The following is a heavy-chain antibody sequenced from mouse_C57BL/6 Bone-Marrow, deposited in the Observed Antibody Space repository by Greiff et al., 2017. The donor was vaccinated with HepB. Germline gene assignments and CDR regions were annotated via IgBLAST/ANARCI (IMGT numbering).Heavy chain of an antibody. J-gene: IGHJ1*03. D-gene: IGHD1-1*01. Sequence: EVKLMESGGGLVQPGGSLSLSCAASGFTFTDYYMSWVRQPPGKALEWLGFIRNKANGYTTEYSASVQGRFTISRDNSQSILYLQMNALRAEDSATYYCARWRYGSSYWYFDVWGTGTTVTVSS. CDR3: ARWRYGSSYWYFDV. CDR2: IRNKANGYTT. V-gene: IGHV7-3*01. CDR1: GFTFTDYY.